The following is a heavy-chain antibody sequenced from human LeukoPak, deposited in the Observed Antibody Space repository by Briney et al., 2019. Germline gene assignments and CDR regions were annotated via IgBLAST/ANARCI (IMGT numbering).Heavy chain of an antibody. V-gene: IGHV3-21*06. J-gene: IGHJ5*02. CDR1: VFTFSSYS. D-gene: IGHD2-15*01. CDR2: ISSSSSYI. CDR3: ARDEVAYCSDGSCYSTWFDP. Sequence: PGGSLRLSCAASVFTFSSYSMNWVRQAPGKGLEWVSSISSSSSYIYYADSVKGRFTISRDNAKNSLYLQMNSLRAEDTAVYYCARDEVAYCSDGSCYSTWFDPWGQGTLVTVSS.